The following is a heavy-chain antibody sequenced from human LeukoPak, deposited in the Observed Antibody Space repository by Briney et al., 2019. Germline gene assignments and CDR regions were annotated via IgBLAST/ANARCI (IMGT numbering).Heavy chain of an antibody. V-gene: IGHV3-21*04. CDR2: ISHNSNYI. CDR1: GFTFNIYN. CDR3: AKGSLSSSWYTVDY. D-gene: IGHD6-13*01. J-gene: IGHJ4*02. Sequence: PGGSLRLSCAASGFTFNIYNMNWVRQAPGKGLEWVSSISHNSNYIYYADSVKGRFTISRDNAKNSLYLQMNSLRAEDTAVYYCAKGSLSSSWYTVDYWGQGTLVTVSS.